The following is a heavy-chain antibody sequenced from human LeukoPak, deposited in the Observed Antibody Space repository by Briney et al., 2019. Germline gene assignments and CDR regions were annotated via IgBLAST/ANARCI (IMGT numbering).Heavy chain of an antibody. V-gene: IGHV4-59*01. J-gene: IGHJ4*02. CDR3: ASRNYYGGFDY. CDR1: GGSISSYY. D-gene: IGHD4-23*01. Sequence: PSETLSLTCTVSGGSISSYYWSWIRQPPGKGLEWIGYIYYSGSTNYNPSLKSRVTISVDTSKNQFSLKLSSVTAADTAVYYCASRNYYGGFDYWGQGTLVTVSS. CDR2: IYYSGST.